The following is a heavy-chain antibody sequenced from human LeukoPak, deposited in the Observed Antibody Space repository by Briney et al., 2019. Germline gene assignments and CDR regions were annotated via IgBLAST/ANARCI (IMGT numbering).Heavy chain of an antibody. D-gene: IGHD1-26*01. CDR2: IYYSGST. CDR3: ARGRSNYYGMDV. CDR1: GGSISSGGYY. J-gene: IGHJ6*02. V-gene: IGHV4-31*03. Sequence: SQTLSLTCTVSGGSISSGGYYWSWIRQHPGTGLEWIGYIYYSGSTYYNPSLKSRVTISVDTSKNQFSLKLSSVTAADTAVYYCARGRSNYYGMDVWGQGTTVTVSS.